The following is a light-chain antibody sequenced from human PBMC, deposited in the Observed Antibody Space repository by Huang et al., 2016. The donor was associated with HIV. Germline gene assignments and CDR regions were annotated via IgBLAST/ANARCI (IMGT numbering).Light chain of an antibody. V-gene: IGKV2-28*01. CDR2: LGS. CDR3: MQALQTPKLT. J-gene: IGKJ4*01. CDR1: QSLLHSNGYKY. Sequence: DIVMTQSPLSLPVTPGEPASISCRSSQSLLHSNGYKYLDWYLQKPGQSPQLLIYLGSNRASGVPDRFSGSGSGTDFTLKISRVEAEDVGVYYCMQALQTPKLTFGGGTKVEIK.